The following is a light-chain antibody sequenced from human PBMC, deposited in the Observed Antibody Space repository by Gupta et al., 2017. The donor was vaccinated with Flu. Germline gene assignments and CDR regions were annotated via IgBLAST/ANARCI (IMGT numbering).Light chain of an antibody. CDR1: TSNIGTNT. J-gene: IGLJ3*02. CDR2: SNN. CDR3: APWDDSLNGWV. Sequence: QSVLTHPPSASGTPGQRVTISCSGSTSNIGTNTVNWYQQLPGTAPKLLIYSNNQRPSGVPDRFSGSKSGTSASLAISGLQSEDEADYYCAPWDDSLNGWVFGGGTKLTVL. V-gene: IGLV1-44*01.